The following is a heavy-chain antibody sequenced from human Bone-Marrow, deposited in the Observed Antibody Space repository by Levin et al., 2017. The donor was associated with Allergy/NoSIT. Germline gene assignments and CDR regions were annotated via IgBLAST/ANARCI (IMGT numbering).Heavy chain of an antibody. CDR2: IWYDGSKK. CDR1: GFTFSSYG. V-gene: IGHV3-33*01. Sequence: QPGGSLRLSCAASGFTFSSYGMHWVRQAPGKGLEWVAVIWYDGSKKYYADSVKGRCTISRDNSKNTLYLQMNSLRAEDTAVYYCARKAPGLGRAATLDYWGQGTLVTVSS. J-gene: IGHJ4*02. CDR3: ARKAPGLGRAATLDY. D-gene: IGHD2-15*01.